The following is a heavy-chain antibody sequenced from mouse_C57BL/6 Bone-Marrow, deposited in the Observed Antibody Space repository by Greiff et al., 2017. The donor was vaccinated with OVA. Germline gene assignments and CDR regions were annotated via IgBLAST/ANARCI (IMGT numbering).Heavy chain of an antibody. CDR2: ISSGGDYI. V-gene: IGHV5-9-1*02. CDR1: GFTFSSYA. D-gene: IGHD3-2*02. Sequence: EVQLVESGEGLVKPGGSLKLSCAASGFTFSSYAMSWVRQTPEKRLEWVAYISSGGDYIYYADTVKGRFTISRDNARNTLYLQMSSLKSEDTAMYYCTRDKTAQASYYFDYWGQGTTLTVSS. CDR3: TRDKTAQASYYFDY. J-gene: IGHJ2*01.